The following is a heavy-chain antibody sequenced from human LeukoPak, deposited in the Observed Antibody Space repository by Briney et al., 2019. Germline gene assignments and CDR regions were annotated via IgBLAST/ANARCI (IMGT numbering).Heavy chain of an antibody. J-gene: IGHJ4*02. CDR1: GYTFTSYG. CDR3: ARARDVDTAGLSSC. V-gene: IGHV1-18*01. CDR2: ISAYNGNT. Sequence: ASVKVSCKASGYTFTSYGISWVRQAPGQGLEWMGWISAYNGNTNYAQKLQGRVTMTTDTSTSTAYMELRSLRSDDTAVYYCARARDVDTAGLSSCWGQGTLVTVSS. D-gene: IGHD5-18*01.